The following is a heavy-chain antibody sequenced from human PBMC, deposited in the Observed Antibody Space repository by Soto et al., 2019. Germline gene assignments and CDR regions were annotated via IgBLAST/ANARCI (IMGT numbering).Heavy chain of an antibody. CDR3: ARHPLGLYGDYDRDGMDV. CDR2: IDPSDSYS. V-gene: IGHV5-10-1*01. D-gene: IGHD4-17*01. J-gene: IGHJ6*02. Sequence: GESLKISCKGSGYSFTSYWISWVRQMPGKGLEWMGRIDPSDSYSNYSPSFQGHVTISADKSISTAYLQWSSLKASDTAMYYCARHPLGLYGDYDRDGMDVWGQGTTVTVS. CDR1: GYSFTSYW.